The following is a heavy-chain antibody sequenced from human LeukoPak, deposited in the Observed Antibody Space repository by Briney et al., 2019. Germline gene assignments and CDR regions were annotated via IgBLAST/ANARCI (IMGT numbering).Heavy chain of an antibody. CDR1: GFTFSSYA. Sequence: GGSLRLSCAASGFTFSSYAMSWVRQAPGKGLEWVSAISGSGGSTYYADSVKGRFTISRDNSKNTLYLQMNSLRAEDTAVYYCARDLQAGYSSSWKWGIYYYYGMDVWGQGTTVTVSS. CDR3: ARDLQAGYSSSWKWGIYYYYGMDV. V-gene: IGHV3-23*01. D-gene: IGHD6-13*01. J-gene: IGHJ6*02. CDR2: ISGSGGST.